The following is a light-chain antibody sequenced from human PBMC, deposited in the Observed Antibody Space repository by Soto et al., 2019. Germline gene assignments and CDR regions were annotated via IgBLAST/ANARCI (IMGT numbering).Light chain of an antibody. Sequence: IVLTQSPGTLSLSPGDRATLSCRASHSMSNSNLAWYQHKPGQAPRRLIYGASNRATGIPDRFSGSGSGTDFILTINRLEPEVFAVYYCQEFASNFGGGTKVDIK. V-gene: IGKV3-20*01. J-gene: IGKJ4*01. CDR3: QEFASN. CDR1: HSMSNSN. CDR2: GAS.